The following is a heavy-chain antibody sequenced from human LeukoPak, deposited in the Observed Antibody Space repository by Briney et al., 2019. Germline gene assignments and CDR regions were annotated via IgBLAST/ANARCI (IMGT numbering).Heavy chain of an antibody. J-gene: IGHJ4*02. CDR3: AREGRWGMKYYFDF. CDR2: IYHTGST. CDR1: GGSLSSHY. D-gene: IGHD4-23*01. Sequence: KASETPSLTCNVSGGSLSSHYWSWVRQSPEKGLEWIGQIYHTGSTHYNPSLRSQFAISVDTSKNKLFLNVKSVTAADTAVYYCAREGRWGMKYYFDFWGQGTLVIVSS. V-gene: IGHV4-59*11.